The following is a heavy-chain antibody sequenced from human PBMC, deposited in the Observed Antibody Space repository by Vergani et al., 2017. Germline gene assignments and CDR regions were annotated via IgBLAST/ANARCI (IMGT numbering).Heavy chain of an antibody. CDR1: GFTFSSYA. J-gene: IGHJ6*03. Sequence: EVQLLESGGGLVQPGGSLRLSCAASGFTFSSYAMSWVRQAPGKGLEWVSAISGSGGSTYYADSVKGRFTISRDNSKNTLYLQMNSLRAEDTAVYYCARSRGYCSSTSCYRYYYYMDVWGKGTTVTVSS. CDR3: ARSRGYCSSTSCYRYYYYMDV. CDR2: ISGSGGST. D-gene: IGHD2-2*02. V-gene: IGHV3-23*01.